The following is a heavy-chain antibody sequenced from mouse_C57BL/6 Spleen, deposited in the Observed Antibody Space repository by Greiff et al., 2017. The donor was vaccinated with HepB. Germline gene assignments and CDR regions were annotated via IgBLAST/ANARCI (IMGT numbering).Heavy chain of an antibody. V-gene: IGHV14-4*01. CDR2: IDPENGDT. CDR1: GFNIKDDY. J-gene: IGHJ1*03. CDR3: TQGYGSSRGYFDV. D-gene: IGHD1-1*01. Sequence: EVKLQESGAELVRPGASVKLSCTASGFNIKDDYMHWVKQRPEQGLEWIGWIDPENGDTEYASKFQGKATITADTSSNTAYLQLSSLTSEDTAVYYCTQGYGSSRGYFDVWGTGTTVTVSS.